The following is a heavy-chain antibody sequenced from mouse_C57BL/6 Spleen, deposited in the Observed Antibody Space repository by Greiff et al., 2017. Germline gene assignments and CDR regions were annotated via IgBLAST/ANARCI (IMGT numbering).Heavy chain of an antibody. Sequence: VQLQQSGPELVKPGASVKISCKASGYTFTDYYMNWVKQSHGKSLEWIGDINPNNGGTSYNQKFKGKATLTVDKSSSTAYMELRSLTSEDSAVYYYARYDGYSSLAYWGQGTLVTVSA. CDR1: GYTFTDYY. J-gene: IGHJ3*01. CDR2: INPNNGGT. CDR3: ARYDGYSSLAY. D-gene: IGHD2-3*01. V-gene: IGHV1-26*01.